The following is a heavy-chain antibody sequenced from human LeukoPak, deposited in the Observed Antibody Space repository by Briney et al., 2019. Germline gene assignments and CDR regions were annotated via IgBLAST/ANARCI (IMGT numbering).Heavy chain of an antibody. D-gene: IGHD3-22*01. J-gene: IGHJ3*02. CDR3: ATGAMIEAFDI. V-gene: IGHV1-24*01. CDR1: GYTLIELS. Sequence: ASVKVSCKVSGYTLIELSMHWVRQAPGKVLEWMGGFDPEDGETIYAQKFQGRVTMTEDTSTDTAYMELSSLRSEDTAVYYCATGAMIEAFDIWGQGTMVTVSS. CDR2: FDPEDGET.